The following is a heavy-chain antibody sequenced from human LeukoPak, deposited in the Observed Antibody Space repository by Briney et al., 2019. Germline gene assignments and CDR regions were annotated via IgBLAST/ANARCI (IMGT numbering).Heavy chain of an antibody. D-gene: IGHD3-22*01. V-gene: IGHV3-30-3*02. CDR1: RFTFSSYT. J-gene: IGHJ3*02. CDR2: ISSDGSEK. Sequence: PGRSLRLSCAASRFTFSSYTLHWVRQAPGEGLEWVAVISSDGSEKYYADSVKGRFTISRDNSKNTLYLQMNSLRAEDTAVYYCAKDLNSTYNYDSSGYEDAFDIWGQGTMVTVSS. CDR3: AKDLNSTYNYDSSGYEDAFDI.